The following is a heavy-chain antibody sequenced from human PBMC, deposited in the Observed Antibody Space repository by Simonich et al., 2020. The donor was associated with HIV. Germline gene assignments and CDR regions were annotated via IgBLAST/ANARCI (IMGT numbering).Heavy chain of an antibody. J-gene: IGHJ4*02. D-gene: IGHD3-16*01. V-gene: IGHV3-30*07. CDR3: ASGGSISSVWADDY. Sequence: QVQLVESGGGVVQPGRSLRLSCSASGFTFSSYAMHWVRQAPGKGIDGVAVLSYDGSNKYYADSVKGRFTISRDNAKNTLYLQMNSLRAEDTAVYYCASGGSISSVWADDYWGQGTLVTVSS. CDR1: GFTFSSYA. CDR2: LSYDGSNK.